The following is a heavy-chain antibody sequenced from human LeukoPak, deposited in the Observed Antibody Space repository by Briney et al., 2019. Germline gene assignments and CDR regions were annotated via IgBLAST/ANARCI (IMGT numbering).Heavy chain of an antibody. CDR3: ARDPAKSELGY. Sequence: SVKVSCKASGGTFSSYAISWVRQAPGQGLEWMGRIIPILGIANYAQKFQGRVTITADKSTSTAYMELSSLRSEDTAVYYCARDPAKSELGYWGQGTLVTVSS. CDR2: IIPILGIA. D-gene: IGHD6-13*01. CDR1: GGTFSSYA. J-gene: IGHJ4*02. V-gene: IGHV1-69*04.